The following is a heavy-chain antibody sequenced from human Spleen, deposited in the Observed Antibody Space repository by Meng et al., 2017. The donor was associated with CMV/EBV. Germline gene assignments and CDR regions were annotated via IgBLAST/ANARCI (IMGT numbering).Heavy chain of an antibody. Sequence: GGSLRLSCAASGFTFSSYEMNWVRQAPGKGLEWVSYISSSGSTIYYADSVKGRFTISRDNAKNSLYLQMNSLRAEDTAVYYCARGSGSYSDDYFYGMDVWGHGTTVTVSS. D-gene: IGHD1-26*01. J-gene: IGHJ6*02. V-gene: IGHV3-48*03. CDR2: ISSSGSTI. CDR1: GFTFSSYE. CDR3: ARGSGSYSDDYFYGMDV.